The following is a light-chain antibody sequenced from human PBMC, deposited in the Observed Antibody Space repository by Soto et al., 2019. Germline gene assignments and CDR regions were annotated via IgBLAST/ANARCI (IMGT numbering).Light chain of an antibody. CDR3: SSYAGSNNLV. CDR1: SSDVGDYNY. CDR2: DVS. J-gene: IGLJ1*01. Sequence: QSALTQPASVSGSPGQSITISCTGTSSDVGDYNYVSWYQQHPGKAPKLMIYDVSNRPSGVSDRFSGSKSGNTASLTISGLQAEDEADYYCSSYAGSNNLVFGTGTKVTVL. V-gene: IGLV2-14*01.